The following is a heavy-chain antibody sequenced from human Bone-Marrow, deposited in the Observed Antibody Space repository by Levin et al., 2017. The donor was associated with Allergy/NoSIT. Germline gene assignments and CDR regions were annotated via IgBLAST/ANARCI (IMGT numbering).Heavy chain of an antibody. J-gene: IGHJ4*02. Sequence: ASVKVSCKASGYTFTHYAMHWVRQAPGRGLEWLGWINTNTGHPTYAQAFAGRLVLSVDTSVSTAFLQISSLTAADTGVYFCARDLGPGGLVWGQGTLVTASS. CDR2: INTNTGHP. CDR1: GYTFTHYA. V-gene: IGHV7-4-1*02. D-gene: IGHD4-23*01. CDR3: ARDLGPGGLV.